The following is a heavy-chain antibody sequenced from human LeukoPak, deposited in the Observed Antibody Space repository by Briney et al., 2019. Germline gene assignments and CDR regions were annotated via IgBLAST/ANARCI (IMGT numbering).Heavy chain of an antibody. CDR3: AKARTPYNSGFDY. CDR1: GFTFTDYA. CDR2: ISASGSTT. V-gene: IGHV3-23*01. J-gene: IGHJ4*02. D-gene: IGHD6-19*01. Sequence: GGSLRLSCAASGFTFTDYAMGWVRQAPGQGLEWASTISASGSTTYYADSVRGRFTISRNNSKNTLSLQMSSLRAEDTAVYYCAKARTPYNSGFDYWGQGTLVAVSS.